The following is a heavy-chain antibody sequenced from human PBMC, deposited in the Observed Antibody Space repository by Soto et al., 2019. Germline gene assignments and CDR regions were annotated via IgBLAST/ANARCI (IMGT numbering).Heavy chain of an antibody. CDR3: APYIIGGTFVRGVTFDH. V-gene: IGHV2-5*02. CDR2: IYWDGDN. D-gene: IGHD3-10*01. Sequence: QITLNESGPTLVKPMQSLTLTCNFSGFSLDSTAVGVGWLRQPHGKALECLALIYWDGDNRYNPSLSNRVIITKDTAKNQQVLTTTDMAPADIGTYLCAPYIIGGTFVRGVTFDHWGQGVLVTVYS. CDR1: GFSLDSTAVG. J-gene: IGHJ4*02.